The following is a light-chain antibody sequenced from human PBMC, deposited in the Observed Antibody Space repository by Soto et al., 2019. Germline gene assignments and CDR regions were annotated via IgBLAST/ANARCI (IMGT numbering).Light chain of an antibody. V-gene: IGKV3-20*01. CDR1: QSVSFRY. CDR2: DAS. CDR3: QQSGSLPFT. Sequence: EVVLTQSPGTLSLSPGERATLSCRASQSVSFRYLAWYQQRPGQAPRLLIYDASTRANGIPDRFSGSGSGTDFTLTISRLEPEDFAAYYCQQSGSLPFTFGQGTRLDIK. J-gene: IGKJ5*01.